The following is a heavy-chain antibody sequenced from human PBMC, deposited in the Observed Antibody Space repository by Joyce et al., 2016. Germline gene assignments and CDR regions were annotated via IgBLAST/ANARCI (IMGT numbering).Heavy chain of an antibody. CDR3: AREYGGTFYFDY. J-gene: IGHJ4*02. Sequence: QVQLVQSGAEVKNPGASVKVSCKASGFSFSGYYIHWVRQAPGKGLEWRGWINPSRGDTIYAQKFQGRVTMTRHTSISTVYLELGRLTSDDTALYYCAREYGGTFYFDYWGQVTLVTVSS. CDR2: INPSRGDT. V-gene: IGHV1-2*02. CDR1: GFSFSGYY. D-gene: IGHD4-23*01.